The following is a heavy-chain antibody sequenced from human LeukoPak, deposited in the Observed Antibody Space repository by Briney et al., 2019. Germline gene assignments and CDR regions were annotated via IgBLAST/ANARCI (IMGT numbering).Heavy chain of an antibody. J-gene: IGHJ6*03. CDR1: GYTFTSYD. CDR3: ARDYSSGWTNYYYMDV. Sequence: GASVKVSCKASGYTFTSYDISWVRQAPGQGLEWMGWISAYNGNTNYAQKLQGRVTMTTDTSTSTAYMELRSLRSDDTAVYYCARDYSSGWTNYYYMDVWGKGTTVTISS. V-gene: IGHV1-18*01. D-gene: IGHD6-19*01. CDR2: ISAYNGNT.